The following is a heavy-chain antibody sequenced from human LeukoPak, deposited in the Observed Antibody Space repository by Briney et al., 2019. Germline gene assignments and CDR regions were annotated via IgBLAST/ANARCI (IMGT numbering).Heavy chain of an antibody. Sequence: ASVKVSCKASGYTFTSYGISWVRQAPGQGLEWMGWISAYNGNTNYAQKLQGRVTMTTDTSTSTAYMELRSLRSDDTAVYYCARALLSYYYGSGSYYKSYYFDYWGQGTLVTVSP. J-gene: IGHJ4*02. V-gene: IGHV1-18*01. CDR1: GYTFTSYG. CDR2: ISAYNGNT. CDR3: ARALLSYYYGSGSYYKSYYFDY. D-gene: IGHD3-10*01.